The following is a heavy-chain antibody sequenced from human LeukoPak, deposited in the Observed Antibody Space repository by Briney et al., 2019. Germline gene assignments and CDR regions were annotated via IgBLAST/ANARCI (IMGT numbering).Heavy chain of an antibody. Sequence: GGSLRLSCAASGFTFSSSAMSWVRQAPGKGLEWVSTISGSGGTTYYADSVKGRFTISRDNSKNTLYLQMNSLRAEDTAVYYCARTALEWYSRYYFDYWGQGTLVTVSS. V-gene: IGHV3-23*01. CDR3: ARTALEWYSRYYFDY. CDR2: ISGSGGTT. J-gene: IGHJ4*02. CDR1: GFTFSSSA. D-gene: IGHD3-3*01.